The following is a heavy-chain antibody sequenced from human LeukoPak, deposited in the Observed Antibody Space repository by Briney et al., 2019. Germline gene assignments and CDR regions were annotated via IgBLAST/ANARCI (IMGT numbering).Heavy chain of an antibody. CDR1: GGTFSSYA. CDR2: IIPIFGTA. V-gene: IGHV1-69*05. J-gene: IGHJ3*02. Sequence: GASVKVSCKASGGTFSSYAISWVRQAPGQGLEWMGRIIPIFGTANYAQKFQGRVTITTDESTSTAYMELSSLRSEDTAVYYCAGLGQWLVAAGGDAFDIWGQGTMVTVSS. CDR3: AGLGQWLVAAGGDAFDI. D-gene: IGHD6-19*01.